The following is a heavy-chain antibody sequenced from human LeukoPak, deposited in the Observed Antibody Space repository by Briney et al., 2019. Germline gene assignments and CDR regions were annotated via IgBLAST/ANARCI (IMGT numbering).Heavy chain of an antibody. CDR3: ARDNPLLWFGDLLGAHFDY. CDR2: INQDGSEK. Sequence: XAAXGFTFSRYWMSWVRQDPGKGLEGVADINQDGSEKYYVDSVKCPFTISRDNAKTSLYLLINSLIAQDTAVYYCARDNPLLWFGDLLGAHFDYWGQGTLVTVSS. D-gene: IGHD3-10*01. V-gene: IGHV3-7*01. CDR1: GFTFSRYW. J-gene: IGHJ4*02.